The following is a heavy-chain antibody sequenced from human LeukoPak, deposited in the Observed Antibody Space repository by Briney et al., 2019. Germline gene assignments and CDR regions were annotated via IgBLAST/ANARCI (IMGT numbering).Heavy chain of an antibody. CDR2: ISYDGSNK. Sequence: QPGGSLRLSCAASGFTFSSYGMHWVRQAPGKGLEWVAVISYDGSNKYYADSVKGRFTISRDNSKNTLYLQMNSLRAEDTAVYYCAKDSYGMDVWGQGTTVTVSS. CDR1: GFTFSSYG. V-gene: IGHV3-30*18. CDR3: AKDSYGMDV. J-gene: IGHJ6*02.